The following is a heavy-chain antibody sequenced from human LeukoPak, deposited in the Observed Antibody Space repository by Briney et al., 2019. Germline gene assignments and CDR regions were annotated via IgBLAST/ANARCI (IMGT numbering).Heavy chain of an antibody. J-gene: IGHJ4*02. CDR1: GFTISSYY. Sequence: GGSLRLSCAASGFTISSYYMAWVRQAPGKGLEWVSVVYHSGNTDYADSVKGRFTISRDNSKNTVYLQMSSLRAEDTAVYYCARVRVTGYSNFAYWGQGTLVTVSS. D-gene: IGHD3-9*01. CDR2: VYHSGNT. V-gene: IGHV3-53*01. CDR3: ARVRVTGYSNFAY.